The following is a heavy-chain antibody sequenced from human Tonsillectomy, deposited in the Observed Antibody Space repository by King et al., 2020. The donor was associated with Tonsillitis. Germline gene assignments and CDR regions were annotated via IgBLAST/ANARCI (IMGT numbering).Heavy chain of an antibody. V-gene: IGHV4-39*01. D-gene: IGHD5-12*01. J-gene: IGHJ4*02. CDR2: IYYSGST. Sequence: QLQESGPGLVKPSETLSLTCTVSGGSISSSSYYWGWIRQPPGTGLEWIGGIYYSGSTYYNPSLKRRVTIPVDTSQNQFTLTLSPVTAADTAVYFCARRGSGYGGYFDYWGQGTLVTVSS. CDR3: ARRGSGYGGYFDY. CDR1: GGSISSSSYY.